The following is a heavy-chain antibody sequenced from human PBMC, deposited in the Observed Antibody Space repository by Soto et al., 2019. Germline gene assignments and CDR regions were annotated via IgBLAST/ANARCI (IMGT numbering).Heavy chain of an antibody. CDR3: AKEGEHSSGWANFDY. J-gene: IGHJ4*02. D-gene: IGHD6-19*01. Sequence: EVQLLESGGGLVQPGGSLRLCCAASGFTFSSYAMSWVRQAPGKGLEWVSAISGSGISTYYADSVKGRFTISRDNSKNTLYLQMSSLRAEDTAVYYCAKEGEHSSGWANFDYWGQGTLVTVSS. CDR1: GFTFSSYA. V-gene: IGHV3-23*01. CDR2: ISGSGIST.